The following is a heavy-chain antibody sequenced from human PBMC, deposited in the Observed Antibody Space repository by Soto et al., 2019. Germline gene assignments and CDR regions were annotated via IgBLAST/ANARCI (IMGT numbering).Heavy chain of an antibody. CDR2: IYYRSKWYN. D-gene: IGHD2-2*01. V-gene: IGHV6-1*01. Sequence: SQTLSLTCAISGDSVSSNSAAWNWIRQSPSRGLEWLGRIYYRSKWYNDYAVSVKSRITINPDTSKNQFSLQLNSVTPEDTAVYYCARDLIVVVPAAIPYYYYYGMDVWGQGTTVTVSS. CDR1: GDSVSSNSAA. J-gene: IGHJ6*02. CDR3: ARDLIVVVPAAIPYYYYYGMDV.